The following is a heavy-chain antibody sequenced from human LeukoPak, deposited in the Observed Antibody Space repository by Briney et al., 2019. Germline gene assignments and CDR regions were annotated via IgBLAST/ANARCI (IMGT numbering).Heavy chain of an antibody. J-gene: IGHJ3*02. CDR3: ARVPAAAGYAIDI. CDR1: GYTFTGYY. CDR2: INPNSGGT. Sequence: ASVKVSCKASGYTFTGYYMHWVRQAPGQGLEWMGWINPNSGGTNYAQKFQGRVTMTRDTSISTAYMELSRLRSDDTAVYYCARVPAAAGYAIDIWGQGTMVTVSS. D-gene: IGHD6-13*01. V-gene: IGHV1-2*02.